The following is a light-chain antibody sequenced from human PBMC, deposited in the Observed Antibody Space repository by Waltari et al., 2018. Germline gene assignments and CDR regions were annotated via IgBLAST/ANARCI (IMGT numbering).Light chain of an antibody. V-gene: IGKV2-30*02. J-gene: IGKJ4*01. CDR3: MQSTHWPLT. CDR2: NGF. Sequence: DVVMTQSPLSLAVTLGQPASISCRSSQSLVHSTGNTYLKWYLQRPGQSPRRLIYNGFTRDSGVPDRFSGSGSGTDFTLMISRVEAEDVGVYYCMQSTHWPLTFGGGTKVEIK. CDR1: QSLVHSTGNTY.